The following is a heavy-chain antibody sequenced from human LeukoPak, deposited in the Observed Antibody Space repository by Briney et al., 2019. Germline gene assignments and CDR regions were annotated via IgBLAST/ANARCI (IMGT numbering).Heavy chain of an antibody. V-gene: IGHV1-18*01. CDR1: GYTFTSYA. Sequence: ASVKVSCKASGYTFTSYAISWVRQAPGQGLEWMGWISAYNGNTHYAQKVQDRVTTTTDTSTSTAYMELRSLRSDDTAVYYCAKAGCTNIACRPNVYNWFDPWGQGTLVTVSS. CDR3: AKAGCTNIACRPNVYNWFDP. D-gene: IGHD2-8*01. CDR2: ISAYNGNT. J-gene: IGHJ5*02.